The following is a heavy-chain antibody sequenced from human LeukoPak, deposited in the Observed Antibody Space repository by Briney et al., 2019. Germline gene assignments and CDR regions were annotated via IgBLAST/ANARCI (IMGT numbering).Heavy chain of an antibody. CDR1: GFTITGYA. Sequence: EGSLRLSCVASGFTITGYAMYWVRQSPGKGLDFVASISHDETERYRESVKGRFTISRDTSKNTVYLQMNSLRAEDTAVYYCAKDDRWLQFCCWGQGTLVTVSA. V-gene: IGHV3-30*18. CDR3: AKDDRWLQFCC. D-gene: IGHD5-24*01. CDR2: ISHDETER. J-gene: IGHJ4*02.